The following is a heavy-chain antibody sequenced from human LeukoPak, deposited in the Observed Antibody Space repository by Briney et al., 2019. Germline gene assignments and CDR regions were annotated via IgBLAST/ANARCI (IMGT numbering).Heavy chain of an antibody. D-gene: IGHD6-13*01. J-gene: IGHJ6*03. Sequence: TLSLTCTASGGSISSGGYYWSWSRQHPGKGLEWIGYIYYSGSTYYNPSLKSRVTISVDTSKNQSSLELSSVTAGDTAEYYGAREGYSSSWPNHYYYIDVWGKGTTVTVSS. V-gene: IGHV4-31*03. CDR1: GGSISSGGYY. CDR3: AREGYSSSWPNHYYYIDV. CDR2: IYYSGST.